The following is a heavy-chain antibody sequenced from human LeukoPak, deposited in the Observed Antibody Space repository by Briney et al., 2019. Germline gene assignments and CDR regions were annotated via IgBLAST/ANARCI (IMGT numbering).Heavy chain of an antibody. CDR3: AKEGSVCTNGICRYFDF. CDR1: GFTFRDSA. D-gene: IGHD2-8*01. Sequence: GRSLRLSCAASGFTFRDSAMHWVRQVSEKGLEWVSSISWDSDNIDYADSVKGRFTISRDNAKNSLYLQMNSLRAEGTALYYCAKEGSVCTNGICRYFDFWGQGTLVTVSS. J-gene: IGHJ4*02. CDR2: ISWDSDNI. V-gene: IGHV3-9*01.